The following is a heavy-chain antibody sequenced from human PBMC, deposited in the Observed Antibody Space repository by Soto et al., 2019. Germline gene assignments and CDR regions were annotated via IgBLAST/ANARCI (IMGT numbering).Heavy chain of an antibody. V-gene: IGHV3-21*01. CDR1: GFTFSSYS. CDR2: ISSSSSYI. Sequence: GGSLRLSCAASGFTFSSYSMNWVRQAPGKGLEWVSSISSSSSYIYYADSVKGRFTISRDNAKNSLYLQMNSLRAEDTAVYYCARDWGASGAGKGDWGQGTLVTVSS. D-gene: IGHD6-19*01. CDR3: ARDWGASGAGKGD. J-gene: IGHJ4*02.